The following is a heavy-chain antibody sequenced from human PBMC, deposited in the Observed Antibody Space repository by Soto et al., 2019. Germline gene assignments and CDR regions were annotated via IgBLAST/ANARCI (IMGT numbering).Heavy chain of an antibody. Sequence: HVQLLQSGAEVKKPGASVRVACKVSGYTLSEISVHWVRQAPGKGLEWMGGFDPEQDATIYAQNLQGGCTVTEDTSAGIAYMDLRSLTADATAVYYCAADRLYNYGHWGQGTLVTVSS. CDR3: AADRLYNYGH. CDR2: FDPEQDAT. V-gene: IGHV1-24*01. CDR1: GYTLSEIS. D-gene: IGHD5-18*01. J-gene: IGHJ4*02.